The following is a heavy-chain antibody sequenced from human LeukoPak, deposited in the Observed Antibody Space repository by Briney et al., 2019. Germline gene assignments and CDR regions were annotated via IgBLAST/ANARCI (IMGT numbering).Heavy chain of an antibody. D-gene: IGHD3-10*01. J-gene: IGHJ4*02. CDR1: GVTFSSYG. Sequence: PGGSLRLSCAASGVTFSSYGMNWVGQAPGKGVKWFSGIVPSGGSTYYADSVKGRFTISRDNSKNTLYLQIDSLRAEDTAIYYCAQDRWFGEYYYWGPGTVVTVSS. CDR2: IVPSGGST. CDR3: AQDRWFGEYYY. V-gene: IGHV3-23*01.